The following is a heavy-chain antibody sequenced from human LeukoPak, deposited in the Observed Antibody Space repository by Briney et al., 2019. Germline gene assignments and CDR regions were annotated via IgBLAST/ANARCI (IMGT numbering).Heavy chain of an antibody. D-gene: IGHD6-6*01. J-gene: IGHJ4*02. V-gene: IGHV4-38-2*01. CDR3: ARRVAARPLWYFDY. CDR1: GYSISSSYY. CDR2: IYHSGST. Sequence: SETLSLTCAVSGYSISSSYYWGWIRQPPGKGLEWIGSIYHSGSTYYNPSLKSRVTISVDTSKNQFSLKLSSVTAADTAVYYCARRVAARPLWYFDYWGQGTLVTVSS.